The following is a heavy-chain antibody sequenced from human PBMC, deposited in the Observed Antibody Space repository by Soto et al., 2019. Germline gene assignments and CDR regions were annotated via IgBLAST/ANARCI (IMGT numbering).Heavy chain of an antibody. CDR1: GYSISRGVYY. CDR3: TRDLPFWEGATQTYFDY. J-gene: IGHJ4*02. V-gene: IGHV4-31*03. D-gene: IGHD1-26*01. CDR2: IYNSVTT. Sequence: SETLSLTCTVSGYSISRGVYYWTWIRHSPGKGLEWIGDIYNSVTTSYNPALRGRATISVDTSQNHLSLRLNSVTAADTAVYYCTRDLPFWEGATQTYFDYWGQGTLVTVSS.